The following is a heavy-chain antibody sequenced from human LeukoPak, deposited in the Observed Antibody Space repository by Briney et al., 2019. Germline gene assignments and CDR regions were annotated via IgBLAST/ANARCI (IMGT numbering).Heavy chain of an antibody. D-gene: IGHD5-12*01. CDR3: ARVPRYSGYYYFDY. V-gene: IGHV1-46*01. Sequence: GASVKVSCKTSGYTFTSYFMHWVRQAPGQGLEWMGIVNPSGGSTTYAQKFQGRVTMTRETSTSTFYIELSSLRSEDTAMYYCARVPRYSGYYYFDYWGQGTLVTVSS. CDR2: VNPSGGST. J-gene: IGHJ4*02. CDR1: GYTFTSYF.